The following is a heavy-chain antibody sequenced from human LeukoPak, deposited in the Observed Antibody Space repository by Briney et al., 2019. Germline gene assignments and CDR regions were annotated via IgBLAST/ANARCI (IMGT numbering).Heavy chain of an antibody. D-gene: IGHD4/OR15-4a*01. V-gene: IGHV3-23*01. J-gene: IGHJ4*02. Sequence: PGGSLRLSCAASGFTFSNFAMSWVRQAPGKGLEWVSSISGSGGRTYYADSVKGRFTISRDNSKNTLYLQMNSLRAEDTAVYYCAKAGLVRGGALDSWGQGTLVTVSS. CDR3: AKAGLVRGGALDS. CDR2: ISGSGGRT. CDR1: GFTFSNFA.